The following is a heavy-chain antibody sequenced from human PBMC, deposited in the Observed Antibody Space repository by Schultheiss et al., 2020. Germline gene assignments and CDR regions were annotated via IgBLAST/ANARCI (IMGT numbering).Heavy chain of an antibody. Sequence: ASVKVSCKASGYTFTGYYMHWVRQAPGQGLEWMGRINPNSGGTNYAQKFQGRVTMTRDTSISTAYMELSRLRSDDTAVYYCARGRYCTNGVCYTGWFDPWGQGTLVIVSS. D-gene: IGHD2-8*01. J-gene: IGHJ5*02. CDR2: INPNSGGT. CDR1: GYTFTGYY. V-gene: IGHV1-2*06. CDR3: ARGRYCTNGVCYTGWFDP.